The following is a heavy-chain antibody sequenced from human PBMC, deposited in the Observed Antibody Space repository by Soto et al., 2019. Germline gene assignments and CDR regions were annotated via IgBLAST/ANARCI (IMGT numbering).Heavy chain of an antibody. J-gene: IGHJ6*02. CDR1: GFTFSSYW. V-gene: IGHV3-7*05. CDR3: ASRDITMVREVYYYYDMDV. D-gene: IGHD3-10*01. Sequence: EVQLVESGGGLVQPGGSLRLSCAASGFTFSSYWMSWVRQAPGKGLEWVANIKQDGSEKYYVDSVKGRFTISRDNAKNSLYLQMNSLRAEDTAVYYCASRDITMVREVYYYYDMDVWGQGTTVTVSS. CDR2: IKQDGSEK.